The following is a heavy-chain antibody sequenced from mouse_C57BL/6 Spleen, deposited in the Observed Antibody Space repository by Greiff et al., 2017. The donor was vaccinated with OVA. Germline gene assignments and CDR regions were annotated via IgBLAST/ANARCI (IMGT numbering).Heavy chain of an antibody. CDR3: ARASYYYGVGTFDY. D-gene: IGHD1-1*01. CDR1: GYSITSGYY. CDR2: ISYDGSN. Sequence: EVQLQESGPGLVKPSQSLSLTCSVTGYSITSGYYWNWIRQFPGNKLEWMGYISYDGSNNYNPSLKNRISITRDTSKNQFFLKLNSVTTEDTATYYCARASYYYGVGTFDYWGQGTTLTVSS. J-gene: IGHJ2*01. V-gene: IGHV3-6*01.